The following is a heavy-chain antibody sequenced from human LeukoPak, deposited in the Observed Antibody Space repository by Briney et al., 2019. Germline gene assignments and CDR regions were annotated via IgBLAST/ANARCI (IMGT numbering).Heavy chain of an antibody. CDR3: ARDQVDYGSGDDAFDI. CDR2: ISSSSSTI. CDR1: GFTFSSYS. Sequence: PGGSLRLSCAASGFTFSSYSMNWVRQAPGKGLEWVSYISSSSSTIYYADSVKGRFTISRDNAKNTLYLQMNSLRAEDTAVYYCARDQVDYGSGDDAFDIWGQGTMVTVSS. J-gene: IGHJ3*02. D-gene: IGHD3-10*01. V-gene: IGHV3-48*04.